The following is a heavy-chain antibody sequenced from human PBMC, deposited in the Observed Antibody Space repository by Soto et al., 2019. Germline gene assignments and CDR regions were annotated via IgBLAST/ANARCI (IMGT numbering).Heavy chain of an antibody. CDR2: ISSSSSYI. CDR1: GFTFSSYS. V-gene: IGHV3-21*01. D-gene: IGHD6-19*01. J-gene: IGHJ6*02. CDR3: ARDQAVAVYYYYGMDV. Sequence: EVQLVESGGGLVKPGGSLRLSCAASGFTFSSYSMNWVRQAPGKGLEWVSSISSSSSYIYYADSVKGRFTISRDNAKNSLYLQMNSLRAEDTAVYYCARDQAVAVYYYYGMDVWCQGTTVAVSS.